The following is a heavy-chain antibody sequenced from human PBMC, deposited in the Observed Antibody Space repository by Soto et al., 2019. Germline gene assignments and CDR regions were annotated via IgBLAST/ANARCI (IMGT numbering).Heavy chain of an antibody. D-gene: IGHD3-10*01. CDR1: GFTFSSYA. V-gene: IGHV3-23*01. CDR2: ISGSGGST. CDR3: APQVGVRAYYYGMDV. J-gene: IGHJ6*02. Sequence: GGSLRLSCAASGFTFSSYAMSWVRQAPGKGLEWVSAISGSGGSTYYADSVKGRXXISSHHTQNTPYLTTNSLRAEHTAVYYCAPQVGVRAYYYGMDVWGQGTKVTVSS.